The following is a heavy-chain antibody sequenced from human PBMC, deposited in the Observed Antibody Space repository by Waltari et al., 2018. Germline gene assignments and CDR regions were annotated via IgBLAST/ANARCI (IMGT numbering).Heavy chain of an antibody. Sequence: QVQLVQSGSELKKPGASVKVSCKASGYSFTNYAINWIRQAPGQGLELMGWINTNTRNPVYVQVFTGRFAFSLDTSVNTAYLQINSLKAEDTAVYFCAREVVPPARVVVNWFDPWGQGTLVTVSS. CDR2: INTNTRNP. J-gene: IGHJ5*02. V-gene: IGHV7-4-1*02. D-gene: IGHD2-2*01. CDR3: AREVVPPARVVVNWFDP. CDR1: GYSFTNYA.